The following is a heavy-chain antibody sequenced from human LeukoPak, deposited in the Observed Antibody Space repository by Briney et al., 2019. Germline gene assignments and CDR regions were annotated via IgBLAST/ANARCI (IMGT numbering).Heavy chain of an antibody. CDR3: ARENMVTGDVDY. J-gene: IGHJ4*02. D-gene: IGHD5-18*01. Sequence: SETLSLTCNVSGYSISSGHYWGWIRPPPGKGLEWIGNIYHSGSTYYNPSLKSRVTISVDTSKNQFSPKLSSVTAADTAVYYCARENMVTGDVDYWGQGTLVTVSS. CDR2: IYHSGST. V-gene: IGHV4-38-2*02. CDR1: GYSISSGHY.